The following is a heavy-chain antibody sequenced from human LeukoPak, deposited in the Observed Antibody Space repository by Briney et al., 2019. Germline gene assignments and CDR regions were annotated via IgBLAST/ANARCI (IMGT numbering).Heavy chain of an antibody. J-gene: IGHJ5*02. CDR1: GESFSEYY. V-gene: IGHV4-34*01. CDR3: AFEGPVTGYAFDP. CDR2: INHSGGT. Sequence: SETLSLTCAVYGESFSEYYWSWIRQPPGKGLEWIGQINHSGGTNYHPSLKTRVTISLDTSKDQVSLKLRSVTAADTAVYYCAFEGPVTGYAFDPWGQGALVAVSS. D-gene: IGHD5-12*01.